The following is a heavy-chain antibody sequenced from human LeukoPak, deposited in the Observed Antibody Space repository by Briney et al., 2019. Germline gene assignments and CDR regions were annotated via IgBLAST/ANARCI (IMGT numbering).Heavy chain of an antibody. CDR2: ISAYNGNT. D-gene: IGHD6-6*01. J-gene: IGHJ4*02. CDR3: ARGRAARPTPPFDY. Sequence: ASVKVSCKASGYTFTSYGISLVRQAPGQGLEWMGWISAYNGNTNYAQKLQGRVTMTTDTSTSTAYMELRSLRSDDTAVYYCARGRAARPTPPFDYWGQGTLVTVSS. V-gene: IGHV1-18*01. CDR1: GYTFTSYG.